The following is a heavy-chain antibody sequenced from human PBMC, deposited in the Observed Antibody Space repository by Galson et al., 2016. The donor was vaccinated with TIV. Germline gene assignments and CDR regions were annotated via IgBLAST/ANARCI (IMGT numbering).Heavy chain of an antibody. CDR3: ATVAWFPGLSLDN. CDR2: FDPEVGRT. D-gene: IGHD3-22*01. CDR1: GYSLTEVV. Sequence: SVKVSCKVSGYSLTEVVMHWVRQAPGKGLEWMGGFDPEVGRTIYAQKLQGRVTMTADTSTDTAYMELGSLRFEDTAVYYCATVAWFPGLSLDNLGQGTLVTVSS. J-gene: IGHJ4*02. V-gene: IGHV1-24*01.